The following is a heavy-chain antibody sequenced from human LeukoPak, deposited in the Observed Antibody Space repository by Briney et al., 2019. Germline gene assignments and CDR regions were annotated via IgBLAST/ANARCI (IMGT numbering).Heavy chain of an antibody. Sequence: PSETLSLTCAVSGGSISSGGYSWSWIRQPPGKGLEWIGYIYHSGSTHYNPSLKSRVTISVDRSKNQFSLKLSSVTAADTAVYYCARDAGAFDIWGQGTMVTVSS. CDR3: ARDAGAFDI. J-gene: IGHJ3*02. D-gene: IGHD6-13*01. CDR1: GGSISSGGYS. V-gene: IGHV4-30-2*01. CDR2: IYHSGST.